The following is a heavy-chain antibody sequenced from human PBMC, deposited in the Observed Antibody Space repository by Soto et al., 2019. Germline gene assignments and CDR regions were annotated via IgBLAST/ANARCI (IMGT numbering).Heavy chain of an antibody. CDR3: ARGVGDLLWKARPYYFDY. CDR2: VNWNGRTT. CDR1: GFTFDYYV. D-gene: IGHD3-10*01. Sequence: GGSLRLSCAASGFTFDYYVMHWVRQAPGKGLEWVASVNWNGRTTLYAAAVKGRFSVSRDNGKNSLYLEMTSLRPNDTATYYCARGVGDLLWKARPYYFDYWGQGTLVTVSS. V-gene: IGHV3-9*01. J-gene: IGHJ4*02.